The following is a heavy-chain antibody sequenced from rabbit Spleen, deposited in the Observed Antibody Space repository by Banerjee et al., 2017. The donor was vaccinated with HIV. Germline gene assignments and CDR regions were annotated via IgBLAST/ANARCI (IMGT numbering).Heavy chain of an antibody. CDR1: GVSFSGNSY. CDR2: IYAGSSGST. V-gene: IGHV1S40*01. J-gene: IGHJ6*01. CDR3: ARDTGTSFSTYGMDL. D-gene: IGHD8-1*01. Sequence: QSLEESGGDLVKPGASLTLTCMASGVSFSGNSYMCWVRQAPGKGLEWIACIYAGSSGSTYSASWAKGRFTISKTSSTTVTLQMTSLTAADTATYFCARDTGTSFSTYGMDLWGPGTLVTVS.